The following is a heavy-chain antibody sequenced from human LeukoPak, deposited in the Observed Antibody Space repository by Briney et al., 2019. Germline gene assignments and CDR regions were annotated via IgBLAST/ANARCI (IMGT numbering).Heavy chain of an antibody. Sequence: PSETLSLTCTVSGDSISLYYWSCIRQPPGKGLEWIGYIYYSGSTNYSPSLKSRVTISLDTSKNQFSLKLSSVTTADTAVYYCARGGSITIFGVVYGMDVWGQGTTVTVSS. D-gene: IGHD3-3*01. J-gene: IGHJ6*02. CDR1: GDSISLYY. CDR2: IYYSGST. CDR3: ARGGSITIFGVVYGMDV. V-gene: IGHV4-59*01.